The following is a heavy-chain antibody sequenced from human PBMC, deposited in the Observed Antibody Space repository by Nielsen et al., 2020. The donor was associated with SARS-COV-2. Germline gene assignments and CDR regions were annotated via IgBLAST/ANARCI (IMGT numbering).Heavy chain of an antibody. CDR1: GFTFDDHA. CDR3: ARVIRGYSGFDY. J-gene: IGHJ4*02. Sequence: SLKISCVASGFTFDDHAMHWVRQPPGQGLQWVGGISWNSGSVSYAESAKGRFTISRDNGRNSLSLQMNSLRPEDTALYYCARVIRGYSGFDYWGQGTLVTVSS. V-gene: IGHV3-9*01. D-gene: IGHD5-12*01. CDR2: ISWNSGSV.